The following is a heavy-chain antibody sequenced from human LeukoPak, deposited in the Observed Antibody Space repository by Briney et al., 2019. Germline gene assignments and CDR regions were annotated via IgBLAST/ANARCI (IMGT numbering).Heavy chain of an antibody. CDR2: IYSGGST. CDR1: GITVSSEY. D-gene: IGHD6-19*01. Sequence: GGSLRLSCAASGITVSSEYMSWVRQAPGKGLEWVSVIYSGGSTYYADSVKGRFTISRDTSKNTLYLQMNSLRAEDTAVYYCARGYSTGWNFDYWGQGTPVTVSS. V-gene: IGHV3-53*01. CDR3: ARGYSTGWNFDY. J-gene: IGHJ4*02.